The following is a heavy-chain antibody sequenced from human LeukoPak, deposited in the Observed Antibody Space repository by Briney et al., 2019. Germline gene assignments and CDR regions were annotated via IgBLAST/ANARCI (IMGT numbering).Heavy chain of an antibody. Sequence: PGGSLRLSCAASGFTFSTYGMSWLRQAPGKGLEWVSSITSSSRSIYYADAVKGRFTVSRDNAKNSLFLQMSSLRAEVTAVYCCARDRNTPIGYWGQGTLVTVS. D-gene: IGHD1-14*01. J-gene: IGHJ4*02. CDR3: ARDRNTPIGY. CDR2: ITSSSRSI. V-gene: IGHV3-21*01. CDR1: GFTFSTYG.